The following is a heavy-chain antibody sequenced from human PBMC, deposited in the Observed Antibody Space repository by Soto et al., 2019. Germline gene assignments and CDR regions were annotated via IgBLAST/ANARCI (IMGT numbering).Heavy chain of an antibody. Sequence: RGESLKISCKASGYRFTSYWIGWVRQMPGKGLEWMGIIYPIDSDTRYSPSFQGQVTISVDKSINTAYMQWSSLKASDTAMYYCARHVDYYYGMDVWGQGTTVTVSS. CDR1: GYRFTSYW. J-gene: IGHJ6*02. CDR2: IYPIDSDT. CDR3: ARHVDYYYGMDV. V-gene: IGHV5-51*01.